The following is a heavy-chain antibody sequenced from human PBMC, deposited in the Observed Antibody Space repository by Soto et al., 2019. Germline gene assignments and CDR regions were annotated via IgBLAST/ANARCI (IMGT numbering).Heavy chain of an antibody. Sequence: EEQLVESGGGLVKPGGSLRLSCAGSGFTFSLAWMNWVRQAPGKGLEWVGRIKSEGSGGTTDYAAPVKGRFTISRDDSRNTMYLQMNNLKTEDTTVYYCTHSWTYYSANSVWGQGTMVTVSS. J-gene: IGHJ3*01. CDR3: THSWTYYSANSV. V-gene: IGHV3-15*07. CDR1: GFTFSLAW. CDR2: IKSEGSGGTT. D-gene: IGHD3-22*01.